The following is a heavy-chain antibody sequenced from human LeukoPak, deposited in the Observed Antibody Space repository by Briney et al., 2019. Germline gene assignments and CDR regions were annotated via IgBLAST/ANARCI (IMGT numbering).Heavy chain of an antibody. V-gene: IGHV3-23*01. J-gene: IGHJ5*02. CDR2: ISGSGGST. CDR3: AKGDIVVVVAATPAFDP. CDR1: GFTFSSYA. D-gene: IGHD2-15*01. Sequence: PGGSLRLSCAASGFTFSSYAMSWVRQAPGKGLEWVSAISGSGGSTYYADSVKGRFTISRDNSKYTLYLQMNSLRAEDTAVYYCAKGDIVVVVAATPAFDPWGQGTLVTVSS.